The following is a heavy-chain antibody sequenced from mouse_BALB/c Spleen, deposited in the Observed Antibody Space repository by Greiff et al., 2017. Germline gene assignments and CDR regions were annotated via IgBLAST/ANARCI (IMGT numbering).Heavy chain of an antibody. Sequence: EVKLQESGGGLVQPGGSLRLSCATSGFTFTDYYMSWVRQPPGKALEWLGFIRNKANGYTTEYSASVKGRFTISRDNSQSILYLQMNTLRAEDSATYYCARDTYGSSPAWFAYWGQGTLVTVSA. CDR1: GFTFTDYY. CDR3: ARDTYGSSPAWFAY. J-gene: IGHJ3*01. V-gene: IGHV7-3*02. CDR2: IRNKANGYTT. D-gene: IGHD1-1*01.